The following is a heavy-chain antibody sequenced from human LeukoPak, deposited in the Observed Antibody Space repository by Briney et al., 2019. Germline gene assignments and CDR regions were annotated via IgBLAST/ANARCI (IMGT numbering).Heavy chain of an antibody. CDR3: ARDHCSGGGCYSVFDY. V-gene: IGHV1-69*01. J-gene: IGHJ4*02. Sequence: GASVKVSCKASGGTFSSYAISWVRQAPGQGLGWMGGIIPIFGTANYAQKFQGRVTITADESTSTAYMELSSLRSEDTAVYYCARDHCSGGGCYSVFDYWGQGTLVTVSS. CDR2: IIPIFGTA. CDR1: GGTFSSYA. D-gene: IGHD2-15*01.